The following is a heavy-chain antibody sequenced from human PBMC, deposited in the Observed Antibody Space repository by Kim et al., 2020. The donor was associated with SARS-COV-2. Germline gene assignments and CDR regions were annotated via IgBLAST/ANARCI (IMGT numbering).Heavy chain of an antibody. Sequence: SETMSLTCAVYGGSFSGYYWSWIRQPPGKGLEWIGEINHSGSTNYNPSLKSRVTISVDTSKNQFSLKLSSVTAADTAVYYCARGRARYDFSPVGAGFDPWGQGTLVTVSS. J-gene: IGHJ5*02. CDR1: GGSFSGYY. V-gene: IGHV4-34*01. CDR3: ARGRARYDFSPVGAGFDP. D-gene: IGHD3-3*01. CDR2: INHSGST.